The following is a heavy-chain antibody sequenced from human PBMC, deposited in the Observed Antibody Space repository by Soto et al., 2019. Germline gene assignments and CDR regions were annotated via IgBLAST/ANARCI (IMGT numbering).Heavy chain of an antibody. CDR2: ISAYNGNT. V-gene: IGHV1-18*04. D-gene: IGHD2-2*01. CDR1: GYTFTSYG. J-gene: IGHJ6*02. Sequence: QVQLVQSGAEVKKPGASVKVSCKASGYTFTSYGISWVRQAPGQGLEWMGWISAYNGNTNYAQKLQGRVTMTTDTPTSTAYMEVRSLRAADKAVYYYARLKFCPHCSSTSCPRHCCYYYGMDVWGQGTTVTVSS. CDR3: ARLKFCPHCSSTSCPRHCCYYYGMDV.